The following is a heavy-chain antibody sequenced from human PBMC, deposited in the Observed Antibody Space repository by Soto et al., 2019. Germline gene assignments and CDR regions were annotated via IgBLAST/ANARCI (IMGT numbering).Heavy chain of an antibody. CDR2: ISSSSSTI. V-gene: IGHV3-48*02. D-gene: IGHD3-3*01. Sequence: GGSLRLSCAASGFTFSSYSMSWVRQAPGKGLEWVSYISSSSSTIYYADSVKGRFTISRDNAKNSLYLQMNSLRDEDTAVYYCARDYEGEIYYYYGMDVWGQGTTVTVSS. J-gene: IGHJ6*02. CDR3: ARDYEGEIYYYYGMDV. CDR1: GFTFSSYS.